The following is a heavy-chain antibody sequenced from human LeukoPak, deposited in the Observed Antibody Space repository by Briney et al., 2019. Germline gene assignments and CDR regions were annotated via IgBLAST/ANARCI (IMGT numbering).Heavy chain of an antibody. CDR3: ARGLFGYGDISDY. CDR1: GGSFSGYY. Sequence: SETLSLTCAVYGGSFSGYYWSWIRQPPGKGLEWIGEINHSGSTNYNPSLKSRVTISVDTSKNQFSLKLSSVTAADTAVYYCARGLFGYGDISDYWGQGTLVTVSS. V-gene: IGHV4-34*01. J-gene: IGHJ4*02. CDR2: INHSGST. D-gene: IGHD4-17*01.